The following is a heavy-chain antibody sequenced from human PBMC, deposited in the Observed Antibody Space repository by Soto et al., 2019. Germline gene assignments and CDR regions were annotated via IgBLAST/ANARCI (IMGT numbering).Heavy chain of an antibody. D-gene: IGHD2-15*01. CDR1: GYTFTGYY. J-gene: IGHJ4*02. V-gene: IGHV1-2*02. CDR2: INPNSGGT. Sequence: QVQLVQSGAEVKKPGASVKVSCKASGYTFTGYYMHWVRQAPGQGLEWMGWINPNSGGTKYPQKFQGTVTMTRGTSITTVYMSLTGLKSDDTAVYYCARDLAKGGGSAGFDYWGQGTLVAVSS. CDR3: ARDLAKGGGSAGFDY.